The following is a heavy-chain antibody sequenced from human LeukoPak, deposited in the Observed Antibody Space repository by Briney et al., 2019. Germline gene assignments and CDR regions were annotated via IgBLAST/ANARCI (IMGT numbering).Heavy chain of an antibody. Sequence: SETLSLTCTVSGGTISSYYWSWIRQPPGKGLEWIGYIYYSGSTNYNPSLKSRVTISVDTSKNQFSLKLSSVTAADTAVYYCARNFGSPGAPSPLDYWGQGTLVTVSS. CDR2: IYYSGST. J-gene: IGHJ4*02. V-gene: IGHV4-59*08. D-gene: IGHD7-27*01. CDR1: GGTISSYY. CDR3: ARNFGSPGAPSPLDY.